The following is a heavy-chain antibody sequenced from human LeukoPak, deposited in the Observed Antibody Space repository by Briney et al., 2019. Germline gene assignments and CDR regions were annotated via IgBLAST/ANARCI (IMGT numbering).Heavy chain of an antibody. J-gene: IGHJ4*02. CDR1: VGSITSSY. CDR2: IHYSGST. V-gene: IGHV4-59*01. Sequence: NSSETLSLTCTVSVGSITSSYWSWIRQPPGKGLEWIGYIHYSGSTNYNPSLKSRVTISLDTSKNQFSLKLSSVTAADTAVYYCARAYSIAAVFDYWGQGTLVTVSS. D-gene: IGHD6-6*01. CDR3: ARAYSIAAVFDY.